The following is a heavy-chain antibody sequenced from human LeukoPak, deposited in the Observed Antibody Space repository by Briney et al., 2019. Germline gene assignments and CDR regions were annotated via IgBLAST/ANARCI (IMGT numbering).Heavy chain of an antibody. CDR2: TSYDGSNK. J-gene: IGHJ4*02. CDR1: GFTFSNYA. CDR3: AKGRDDSLDY. V-gene: IGHV3-30*18. Sequence: GGSLRLSCAASGFTFSNYAMTWVRQAPGKGLEWVAVTSYDGSNKYYGDSVKGRFTISRDNSKNTLYLQMNSLRTEDTAVYHCAKGRDDSLDYWGQGTLVTVSS.